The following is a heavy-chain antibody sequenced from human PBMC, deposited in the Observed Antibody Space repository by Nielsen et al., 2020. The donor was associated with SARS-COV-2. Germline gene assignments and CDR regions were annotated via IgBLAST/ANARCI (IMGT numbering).Heavy chain of an antibody. J-gene: IGHJ4*02. D-gene: IGHD5-18*01. CDR1: GFTFSSYA. V-gene: IGHV3-48*04. CDR2: ISSSGSTI. CDR3: AKDTAMVPHYFDY. Sequence: GESLKISCAASGFTFSSYAMSWVRQAPGKGLEWVSYISSSGSTIYYADSVKGRFTISRDNAKNSLYLQMNSLRAEDTAVYYCAKDTAMVPHYFDYWGQGTLVTVSS.